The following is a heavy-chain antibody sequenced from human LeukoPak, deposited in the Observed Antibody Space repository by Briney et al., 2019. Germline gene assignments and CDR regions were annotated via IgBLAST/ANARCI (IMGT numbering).Heavy chain of an antibody. J-gene: IGHJ5*02. CDR1: GGSFSGYY. CDR3: ARLPGYSSSWYWAGWFDP. Sequence: SETLSLTCAVYGGSFSGYYWSWIRQPPGKGLEWIGEIKHSGSTNYNPSLKSRVTISVDTSKNQFSLKLSSVTAADTAVYYCARLPGYSSSWYWAGWFDPWGQGTLVTVSS. V-gene: IGHV4-34*01. D-gene: IGHD6-13*01. CDR2: IKHSGST.